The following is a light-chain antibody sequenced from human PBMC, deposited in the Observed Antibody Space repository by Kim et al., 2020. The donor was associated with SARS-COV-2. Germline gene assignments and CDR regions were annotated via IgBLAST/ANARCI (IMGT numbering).Light chain of an antibody. CDR1: QGISNY. CDR3: QQYDSVPWT. Sequence: AAVGDGITIACRADQGISNYLAWYQRKPGRPPTLLIYDASGLQSGVPSLFSGSRSGTDFTLTISSLQPEDVGTYYWQQYDSVPWTFGQGTKVDIK. V-gene: IGKV1-27*01. J-gene: IGKJ1*01. CDR2: DAS.